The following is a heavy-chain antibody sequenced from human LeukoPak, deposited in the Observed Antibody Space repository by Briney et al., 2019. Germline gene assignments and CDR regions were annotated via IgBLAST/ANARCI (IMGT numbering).Heavy chain of an antibody. CDR2: ISYDGNNK. J-gene: IGHJ4*02. CDR1: GFTFSSYW. D-gene: IGHD5-12*01. CDR3: AKTLGPGYSGYDYLFDY. Sequence: GGSLRLSCAASGFTFSSYWMHWVRQAPGKGLEWVAVISYDGNNKYYADSVKGRFTISRDNSKNALYLHMNSLRSEDTALYYCAKTLGPGYSGYDYLFDYWGQGTLVTVSS. V-gene: IGHV3-30*18.